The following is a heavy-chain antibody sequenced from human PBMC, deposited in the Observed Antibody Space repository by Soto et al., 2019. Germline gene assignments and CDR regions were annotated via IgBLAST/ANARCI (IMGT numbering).Heavy chain of an antibody. V-gene: IGHV1-69*13. J-gene: IGHJ4*02. CDR3: ASGIQLWLRRINNGYSG. D-gene: IGHD5-18*01. Sequence: SVKVSCTAPGGTFSTYAISWVRQAPGQGLEWMGGIIPMFGTANYAQRFQDRVTITADESTNTVYMELSSLRSEDTAVYFCASGIQLWLRRINNGYSGWGQGTLVTVSS. CDR1: GGTFSTYA. CDR2: IIPMFGTA.